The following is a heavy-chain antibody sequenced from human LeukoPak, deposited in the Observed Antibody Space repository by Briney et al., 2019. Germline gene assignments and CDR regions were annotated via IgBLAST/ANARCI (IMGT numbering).Heavy chain of an antibody. CDR3: ARVADSSYWRPPFDY. D-gene: IGHD6-6*01. CDR2: ISYDENNH. J-gene: IGHJ4*02. CDR1: GFTFSSYA. V-gene: IGHV3-30-3*01. Sequence: PGGSLRLSCAASGFTFSSYAMHWVREAPGKGLEWVAVISYDENNHFHADSVKRRFTISRDNSKNTLYLQMNSLRDEDTAVYFCARVADSSYWRPPFDYWGQGTLVTVSS.